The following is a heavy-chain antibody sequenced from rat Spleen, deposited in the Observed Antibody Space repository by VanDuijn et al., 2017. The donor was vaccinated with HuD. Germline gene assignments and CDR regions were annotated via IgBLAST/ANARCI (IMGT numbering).Heavy chain of an antibody. CDR2: ISYDGGST. Sequence: EVQLVESGGGLVQPGRSLKLSCAASGFNFSDYSMAWVRQAPTRGLEWVASISYDGGSTYYRDSVKGQFTISRDNTKSSLYLQMDSLRSEDTATYYCVRQGYLRDWYFDFWGPGTMVTVSS. D-gene: IGHD1-2*01. V-gene: IGHV5-20*01. CDR3: VRQGYLRDWYFDF. J-gene: IGHJ1*01. CDR1: GFNFSDYS.